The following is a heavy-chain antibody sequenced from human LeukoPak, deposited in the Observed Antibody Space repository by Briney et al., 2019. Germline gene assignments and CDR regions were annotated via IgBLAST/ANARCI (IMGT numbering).Heavy chain of an antibody. CDR1: GFTFSSYA. D-gene: IGHD6-19*01. J-gene: IGHJ4*02. V-gene: IGHV3-23*01. Sequence: PGGSLRLSCAASGFTFSSYAMSWVRQAPGKGLEWVSAISGSGGSTYYADSVKGRFTTSRDNSENTLYLQMNSLRAEDTAVYYCAKDPQGIAVAGPPDWGQGTLVTVSS. CDR3: AKDPQGIAVAGPPD. CDR2: ISGSGGST.